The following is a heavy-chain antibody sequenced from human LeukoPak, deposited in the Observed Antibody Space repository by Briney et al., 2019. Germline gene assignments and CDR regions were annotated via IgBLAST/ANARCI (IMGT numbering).Heavy chain of an antibody. CDR1: GGSISSSSYY. D-gene: IGHD1-26*01. Sequence: SETLSLTCTVSGGSISSSSYYWGWIRQPPGKGLEWIGSIYYSGGTYYNPSLKSRVTISVDTSKNQFSLKLSSVTAADTAVYYCARGIVGATYYFDYWGQGTLVTDSS. V-gene: IGHV4-39*07. CDR2: IYYSGGT. J-gene: IGHJ4*02. CDR3: ARGIVGATYYFDY.